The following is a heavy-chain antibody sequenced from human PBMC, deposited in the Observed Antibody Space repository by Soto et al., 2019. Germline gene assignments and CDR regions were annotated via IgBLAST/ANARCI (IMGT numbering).Heavy chain of an antibody. D-gene: IGHD5-18*01. CDR2: VHPSGST. V-gene: IGHV4-34*02. J-gene: IGHJ6*02. Sequence: QGQLRQWGAGVLKPSDTLSLTCAVFSSSLGAHYLACIRQSPDKVLDWIGDVHPSGSTDYNPSLKSRLTLTLDTSKNQFSLKVASVTDADTAVYFCARGKPSGYRFGPRNGFYYGLDVWGPGTTVTVSS. CDR1: SSSLGAHY. CDR3: ARGKPSGYRFGPRNGFYYGLDV.